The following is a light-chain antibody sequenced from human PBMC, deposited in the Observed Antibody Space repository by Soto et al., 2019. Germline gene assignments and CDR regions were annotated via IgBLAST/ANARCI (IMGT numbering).Light chain of an antibody. CDR3: QQRSNWLLT. CDR1: QSVSSY. CDR2: DTS. J-gene: IGKJ4*01. V-gene: IGKV3-11*01. Sequence: EIVLTQSPATLSLSPGERFTLSCRASQSVSSYLAWYQQKPGQAPRLLIYDTSNRATGIPARFSGSGSGTDFTLTISSLEPEDFAVYYCQQRSNWLLTFGGGTKVEIK.